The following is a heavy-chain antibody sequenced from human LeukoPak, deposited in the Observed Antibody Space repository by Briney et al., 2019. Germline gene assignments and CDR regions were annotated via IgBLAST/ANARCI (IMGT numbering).Heavy chain of an antibody. J-gene: IGHJ4*02. CDR1: GFTFNDYG. Sequence: GGSLRLSCAASGFTFNDYGMNWVSQTPGKGLEWVASISSSGGETYLADSLKGRFTVSRDNSKNTLYLQMNSLRAEDTAVYYCARKSYAPGSLSFSDYWGQGTLVTVSS. V-gene: IGHV3-23*01. CDR3: ARKSYAPGSLSFSDY. CDR2: ISSSGGET. D-gene: IGHD3-10*01.